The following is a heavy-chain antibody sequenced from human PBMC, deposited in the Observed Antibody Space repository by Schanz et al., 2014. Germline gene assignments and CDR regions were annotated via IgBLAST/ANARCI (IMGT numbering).Heavy chain of an antibody. V-gene: IGHV3-23*04. CDR2: INTSGGSR. CDR1: GFSFSTHA. D-gene: IGHD5-12*01. J-gene: IGHJ4*02. Sequence: EVQLVESGGGLVQPGGSLRLSCAASGFSFSTHAMSWVRQAPGQGLEWVSGINTSGGSRYYAESVKGRFTISRDNSKNLVVLQMNSLRAEDTAVYYCAREGEWGYDPPRHWGQGTLVTVSS. CDR3: AREGEWGYDPPRH.